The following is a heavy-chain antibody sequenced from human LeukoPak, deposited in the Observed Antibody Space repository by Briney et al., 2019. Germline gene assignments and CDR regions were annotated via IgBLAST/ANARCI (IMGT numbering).Heavy chain of an antibody. CDR3: ARVNYDYVWGSFDWFDP. D-gene: IGHD3-16*01. J-gene: IGHJ5*02. CDR2: ISGSGGRT. Sequence: GGSLRLSCAVSGLTFNNYAMTWLRQAPGKGLEWVSSISGSGGRTNYADSVKGRFTISRDNSKNTLYLQMNSLRAEDTAVYYCARVNYDYVWGSFDWFDPWGQGTLVTVSS. V-gene: IGHV3-23*01. CDR1: GLTFNNYA.